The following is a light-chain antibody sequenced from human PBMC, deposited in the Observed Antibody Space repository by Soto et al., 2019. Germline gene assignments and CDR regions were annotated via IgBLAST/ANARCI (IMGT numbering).Light chain of an antibody. V-gene: IGKV3-15*01. Sequence: EIVMTQSPATLSVSPGERATLSCRASQSVSSNLAWYQQKPGQSPRLLIYGASTRATGVPARFSGSGSGTEFTLTISSLQSEDFAVYYCQQYINLWTFGQGTKVDIK. CDR3: QQYINLWT. CDR1: QSVSSN. CDR2: GAS. J-gene: IGKJ1*01.